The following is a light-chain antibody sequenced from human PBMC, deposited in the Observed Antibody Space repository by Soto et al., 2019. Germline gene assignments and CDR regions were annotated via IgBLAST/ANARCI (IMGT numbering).Light chain of an antibody. V-gene: IGKV1-12*01. J-gene: IGKJ4*01. Sequence: DIQMTQSPSSVSASVGDRVTITCRASQGISRWLVWYHQKPGKAPKLLIYAASSLQSGVPSRFSGSGSGTDFTLTISSLQPEDSATYYCQQANSLPLTFGGGTKVEIK. CDR2: AAS. CDR1: QGISRW. CDR3: QQANSLPLT.